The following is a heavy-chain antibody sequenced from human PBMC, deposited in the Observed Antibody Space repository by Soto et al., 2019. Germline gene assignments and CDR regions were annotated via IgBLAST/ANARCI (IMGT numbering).Heavy chain of an antibody. V-gene: IGHV3-33*03. CDR3: AKDRSSSLDALDI. CDR1: GFTFSRFG. CDR2: TYYDGSDK. J-gene: IGHJ3*02. D-gene: IGHD2-2*01. Sequence: QVQLVESGGGVVQPGRSLRLSCAASGFTFSRFGMHWVRQAPGKGLEWVAVTYYDGSDKYYADSVKGRFTMSRDNSKNPLYLQMNSLRGEDTAVYYCAKDRSSSLDALDIWGQGTMVTVSS.